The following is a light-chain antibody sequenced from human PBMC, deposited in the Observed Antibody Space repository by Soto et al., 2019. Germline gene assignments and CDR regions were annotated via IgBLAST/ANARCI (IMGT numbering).Light chain of an antibody. V-gene: IGLV1-44*01. J-gene: IGLJ2*01. CDR1: SSNIGSNT. Sequence: QSVLTQPPSASGTPGQRVTISCSGSSSNIGSNTVNWYQQLPGTAPKLLIYNNNQRPSGVPDRLSGSRSGTSASLAISGLQSEDEADYYCAAWDDSLNGLLFGGGTKLTVL. CDR2: NNN. CDR3: AAWDDSLNGLL.